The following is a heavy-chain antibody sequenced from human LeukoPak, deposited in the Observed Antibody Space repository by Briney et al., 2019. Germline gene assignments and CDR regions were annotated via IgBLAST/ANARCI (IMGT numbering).Heavy chain of an antibody. CDR1: GFTFNTYA. V-gene: IGHV3-23*01. J-gene: IGHJ4*02. Sequence: PGGSLRLSCAASGFTFNTYAMSWVRQAPGKGLEWVSTIRGSDGYTYYADSVKGRFTISRDNSNNALYLQMNSLRAEDTAVFYCARTVYYDILTGPWGQGTLVTVSS. CDR3: ARTVYYDILTGP. D-gene: IGHD3-9*01. CDR2: IRGSDGYT.